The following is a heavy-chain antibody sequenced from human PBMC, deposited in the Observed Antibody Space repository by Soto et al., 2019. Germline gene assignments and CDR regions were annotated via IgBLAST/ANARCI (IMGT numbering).Heavy chain of an antibody. J-gene: IGHJ6*02. Sequence: QVQLQESGPGLVKPSETLSLTCTASGGSINTYYWNWIRQSPGKGPEWIGYIYYTGSTKYHPSLESRVTISVDTSKKQFSLRLNSVTPADTAVYYCAGGPYYFGLDVWGQGTTVTVSS. CDR3: AGGPYYFGLDV. D-gene: IGHD3-10*01. CDR1: GGSINTYY. CDR2: IYYTGST. V-gene: IGHV4-59*01.